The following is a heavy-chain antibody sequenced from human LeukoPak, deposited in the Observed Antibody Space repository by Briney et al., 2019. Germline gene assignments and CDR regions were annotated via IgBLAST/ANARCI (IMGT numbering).Heavy chain of an antibody. D-gene: IGHD3-10*02. CDR1: GFIFTSYS. J-gene: IGHJ6*04. CDR2: ISSSSSTI. V-gene: IGHV3-48*01. CDR3: AELGITMIGGV. Sequence: GGSLRLSCAASGFIFTSYSMNWVRQAPGKGLEWISYISSSSSTIYYADSVRGRFTISRDNAKNSLYLQMNSLRAEDTAVYYCAELGITMIGGVWGKGTTVTISS.